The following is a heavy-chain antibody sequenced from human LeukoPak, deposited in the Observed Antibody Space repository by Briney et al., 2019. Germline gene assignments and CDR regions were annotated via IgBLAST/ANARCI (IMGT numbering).Heavy chain of an antibody. CDR3: ASPYYGSGRPEA. CDR2: IYYSGST. D-gene: IGHD3-10*01. Sequence: PSETLSLTCTVSGGSISSSSYYWGWIRQPPGKGLEWIGSIYYSGSTYYNPSLKSRVTISVDTSKNQFSLKLSSVTAADTAVHYCASPYYGSGRPEAWGQGTLVTVSS. V-gene: IGHV4-39*01. CDR1: GGSISSSSYY. J-gene: IGHJ5*02.